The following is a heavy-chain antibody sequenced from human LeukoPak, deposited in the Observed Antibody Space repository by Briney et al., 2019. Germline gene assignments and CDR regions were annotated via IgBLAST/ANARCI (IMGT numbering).Heavy chain of an antibody. CDR2: ISSSGSNK. CDR3: ARGSQYYDFWSGYFDY. J-gene: IGHJ4*02. Sequence: GGSLRLSCAASGFTFSDYYMSWIRQAPGKGLEWVSYISSSGSNKYYADSVKGRFTISRDNAKNSLYLQTNSLRAEDTAVYYCARGSQYYDFWSGYFDYWGQGTLVTVSS. D-gene: IGHD3-3*01. CDR1: GFTFSDYY. V-gene: IGHV3-11*04.